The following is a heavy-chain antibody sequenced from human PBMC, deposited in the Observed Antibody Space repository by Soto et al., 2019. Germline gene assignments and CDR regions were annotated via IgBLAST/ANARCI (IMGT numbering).Heavy chain of an antibody. CDR1: GFTFSSYA. CDR3: AKSWDSSGYYYWYAFDI. CDR2: ISGSGGST. J-gene: IGHJ3*02. V-gene: IGHV3-23*01. Sequence: EVQLLESGGGLVQPGGSLRLSCAASGFTFSSYAMSWVRQAPGRGLEWVSAISGSGGSTYYADSVKGRFTISRDNSKNTLYLQMNSLRAEDTAVYYCAKSWDSSGYYYWYAFDIWGQGTMVTVSS. D-gene: IGHD3-22*01.